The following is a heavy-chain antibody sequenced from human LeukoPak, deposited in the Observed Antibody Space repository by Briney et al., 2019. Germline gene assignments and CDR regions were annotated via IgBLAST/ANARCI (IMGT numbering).Heavy chain of an antibody. J-gene: IGHJ4*02. CDR1: GGSFSGHY. CDR3: ARLFYYGGSGYYGAFEY. Sequence: SETLSLTCAVYGGSFSGHYWSWIRQRPGKGLEWIGEINHSGSSNYSPSLKSRVTISVDTSKNQFSVKLTSVTAADTAVYYCARLFYYGGSGYYGAFEYWGQGNLVTVSS. CDR2: INHSGSS. V-gene: IGHV4-34*01. D-gene: IGHD3-22*01.